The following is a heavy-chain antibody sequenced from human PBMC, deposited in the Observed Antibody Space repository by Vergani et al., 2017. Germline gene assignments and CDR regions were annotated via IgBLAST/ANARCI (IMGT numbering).Heavy chain of an antibody. V-gene: IGHV1-46*01. CDR3: AREGSIAAAGNDAFDI. CDR2: INPSGGST. J-gene: IGHJ3*02. CDR1: GYTFTSYY. Sequence: QVQLEQSGAEVKTPGASVKVSCKASGYTFTSYYMHCVRQAPGQGLEWMGIINPSGGSTSYAQKFQGRVTMTRDTSTSTVYMELSSLRSEDTAVYYCAREGSIAAAGNDAFDIWGQGTMVTVSS. D-gene: IGHD6-13*01.